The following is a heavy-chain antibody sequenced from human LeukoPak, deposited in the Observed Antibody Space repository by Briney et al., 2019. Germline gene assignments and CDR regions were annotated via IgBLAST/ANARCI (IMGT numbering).Heavy chain of an antibody. D-gene: IGHD3-10*01. J-gene: IGHJ4*02. Sequence: GGSLRLSCAGAGFTFSNYDMNWVRQAPGKGLEWVSYISRSSTTVYYADSVKGRFTISRDNAKNSLYLQMNSLRDEDTAMYYCASHPFGSGRMAIVGYWGQGTLVTASS. CDR2: ISRSSTTV. CDR3: ASHPFGSGRMAIVGY. V-gene: IGHV3-48*02. CDR1: GFTFSNYD.